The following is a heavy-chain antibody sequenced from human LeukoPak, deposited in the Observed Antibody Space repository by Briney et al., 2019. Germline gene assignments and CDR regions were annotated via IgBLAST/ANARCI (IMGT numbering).Heavy chain of an antibody. D-gene: IGHD4-17*01. Sequence: GGSLRLSCVVSGLNVSSNYISWVRQAPGKGREWVSVIYSGGTTNYADSVKGRFLVYRDNSKNTLYLQMNSLRAEDTAVYYCASKLTTGYWGQGTLVTVSS. J-gene: IGHJ4*02. CDR2: IYSGGTT. CDR1: GLNVSSNY. CDR3: ASKLTTGY. V-gene: IGHV3-66*01.